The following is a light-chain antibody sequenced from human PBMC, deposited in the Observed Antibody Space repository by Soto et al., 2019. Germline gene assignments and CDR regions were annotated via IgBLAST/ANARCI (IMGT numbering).Light chain of an antibody. CDR3: KQSKSFPLT. Sequence: GGRVTITCRASQGIDRWLAWYQQKPGKAPKVLIYAASSLRSGVPSRFSGSGSGTDFSLTISSLQPEDLATYYCKQSKSFPLTFGGGTKVDIK. CDR2: AAS. CDR1: QGIDRW. V-gene: IGKV1-12*01. J-gene: IGKJ4*01.